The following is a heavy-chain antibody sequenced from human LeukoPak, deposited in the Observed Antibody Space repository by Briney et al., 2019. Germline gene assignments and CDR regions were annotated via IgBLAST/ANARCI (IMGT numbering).Heavy chain of an antibody. CDR3: ARNLRRGQNDYSNS. CDR1: GGSISSSSYY. Sequence: SETLSLTCTVSGGSISSSSYYWGWIRQPPGKGLEWIGSIYYSGNTYYNPSLKSRITISVDTSKNQFSLRLSSVTAADTAVYYCARNLRRGQNDYSNSWGQGTLVTVSS. CDR2: IYYSGNT. D-gene: IGHD4-11*01. V-gene: IGHV4-39*01. J-gene: IGHJ4*02.